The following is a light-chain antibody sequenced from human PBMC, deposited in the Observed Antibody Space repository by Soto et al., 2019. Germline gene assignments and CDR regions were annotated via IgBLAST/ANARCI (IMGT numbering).Light chain of an antibody. V-gene: IGKV3-15*01. J-gene: IGKJ4*01. CDR3: QQYDNWLT. Sequence: EIVMTQSPDTLSLSPGQSATLSCRASQSIGSNLAWYQHRPGQAPRLLIYGASTRATGIPDRFGGGGSGTEFTLTVSSLQSEDFAVYYCQQYDNWLTFGGGTKVDIK. CDR1: QSIGSN. CDR2: GAS.